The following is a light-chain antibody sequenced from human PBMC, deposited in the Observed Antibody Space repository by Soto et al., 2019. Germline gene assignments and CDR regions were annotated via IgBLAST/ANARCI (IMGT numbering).Light chain of an antibody. J-gene: IGKJ4*01. V-gene: IGKV3-20*01. CDR2: GAS. CDR1: QSVSSSY. Sequence: EIVLTQSPGTLSLSPGERATLSCRASQSVSSSYLAWYQQKPGQAPRLLIYGASSRATGIPDRFSGSGSGTDFPLPISRLEPEDFAVYYCQQYGSSPLTFGGGT. CDR3: QQYGSSPLT.